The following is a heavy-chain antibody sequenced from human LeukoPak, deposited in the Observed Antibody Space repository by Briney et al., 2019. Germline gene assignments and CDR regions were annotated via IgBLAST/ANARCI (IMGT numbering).Heavy chain of an antibody. D-gene: IGHD3-3*01. CDR2: IYHSGST. CDR1: GGSISSGGYY. CDR3: ARDRAYDFWSGYSGFDY. J-gene: IGHJ4*02. Sequence: PSQTLSLTCTVSGGSISSGGYYWSWIRQPPGKGLEWIGYIYHSGSTYYNPSLKSRVTISVDRSKNQFSLKLSSVTAADTAVYYCARDRAYDFWSGYSGFDYWGQGTLVTVSS. V-gene: IGHV4-30-2*01.